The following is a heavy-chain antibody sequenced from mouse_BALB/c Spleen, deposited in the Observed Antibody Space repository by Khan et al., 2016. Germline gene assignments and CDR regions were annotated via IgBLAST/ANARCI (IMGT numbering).Heavy chain of an antibody. CDR1: GYTFTSYW. V-gene: IGHV1-69*02. Sequence: QVQLQQSGAELVRPGASVKLSCKASGYTFTSYWINWVKQRPGQGLEWIGNIYPSDSYTNYNQKFTDKATLTVDKSSSPAYMQLSSPTSEDSAVYYCTSGSSAWFAYWGQGTLVTVSA. J-gene: IGHJ3*01. CDR3: TSGSSAWFAY. CDR2: IYPSDSYT. D-gene: IGHD1-1*01.